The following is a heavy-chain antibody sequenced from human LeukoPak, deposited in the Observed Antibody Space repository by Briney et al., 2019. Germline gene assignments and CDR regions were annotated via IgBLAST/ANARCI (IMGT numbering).Heavy chain of an antibody. D-gene: IGHD3-16*02. CDR3: ARCDVWGSYRAFDY. CDR2: MYHSGST. Sequence: SETLSLTCSVSNYSISTDYYWGWIRQPPGKGLEWIGTMYHSGSTYYNPSLKSRVTISVDTSKNQFSLRLSSVTAADTAVYYCARCDVWGSYRAFDYWGQGTLVTVSS. CDR1: NYSISTDYY. J-gene: IGHJ4*02. V-gene: IGHV4-38-2*02.